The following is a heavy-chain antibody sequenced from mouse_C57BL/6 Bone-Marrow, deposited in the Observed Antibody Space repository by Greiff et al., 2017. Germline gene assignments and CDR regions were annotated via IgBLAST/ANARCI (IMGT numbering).Heavy chain of an antibody. CDR3: TRDPAVVGMDY. J-gene: IGHJ4*01. CDR1: GFTFSSYA. D-gene: IGHD1-1*01. Sequence: EVHLVESGEGLVKPGGSLKLSCAASGFTFSSYAMSWVRQTPEKRLAWVAYISSGGDYIYYADTVKGRFTISRDNARNTLYLQMSSLKSEDTAMYYCTRDPAVVGMDYWGQGTSVTVSS. V-gene: IGHV5-9-1*02. CDR2: ISSGGDYI.